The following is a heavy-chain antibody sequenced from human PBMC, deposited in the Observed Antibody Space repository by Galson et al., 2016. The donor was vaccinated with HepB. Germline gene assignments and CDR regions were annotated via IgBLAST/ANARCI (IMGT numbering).Heavy chain of an antibody. V-gene: IGHV4-61*02. CDR2: IYTSGST. CDR1: GGSISSGSYY. J-gene: IGHJ6*03. Sequence: TLSLTCTVSGGSISSGSYYWSWIRQPAGKGPEWIGRIYTSGSTNYNPSLKSRVTVSVDTSKNQFSLKLSSVTAADTAMYYCAREAPMLREATLLTHYYYMDVWGKGTTVTVSS. D-gene: IGHD3-10*01. CDR3: AREAPMLREATLLTHYYYMDV.